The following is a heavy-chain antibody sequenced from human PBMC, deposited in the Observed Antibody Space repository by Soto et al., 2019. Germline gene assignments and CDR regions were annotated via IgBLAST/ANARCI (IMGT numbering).Heavy chain of an antibody. CDR1: GGTFSSYA. Sequence: QVQLVQSGAEVKKPGSSVKVSCKASGGTFSSYAISWVRQAPGQGLEWMGGIIPIFGTANYAQKFQGRVTITADESTSTAYRELSSLRSEDTAVYYCARLLSSGWYDGGYFDLWGRGTLVTVSS. D-gene: IGHD6-19*01. CDR3: ARLLSSGWYDGGYFDL. CDR2: IIPIFGTA. J-gene: IGHJ2*01. V-gene: IGHV1-69*12.